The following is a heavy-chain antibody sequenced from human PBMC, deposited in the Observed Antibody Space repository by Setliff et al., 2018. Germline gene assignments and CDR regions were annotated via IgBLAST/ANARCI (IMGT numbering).Heavy chain of an antibody. CDR3: ARQLSRRWLHTKRPGRYFDY. J-gene: IGHJ4*02. V-gene: IGHV1-69*10. D-gene: IGHD5-12*01. CDR1: GYTFTSYG. CDR2: IIPILGIA. Sequence: GASVKVSCKASGYTFTSYGISWVRQAPGQGLEWMGGIIPILGIANYAQKFQGRVTITADKSTSTAYMELSSLRSEDTAVYYCARQLSRRWLHTKRPGRYFDYWGQGTLVTVSS.